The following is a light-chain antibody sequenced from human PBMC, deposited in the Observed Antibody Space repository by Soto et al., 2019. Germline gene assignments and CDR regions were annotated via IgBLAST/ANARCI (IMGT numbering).Light chain of an antibody. CDR1: SSDVGSYNL. CDR2: EGS. Sequence: QSALTQPASVSGSPGQSITISCTGTSSDVGSYNLVSWYQQHPGKAPKLMIYEGSKRPPGVSNRFSGSKSGNTASLTIYGLQAEDEADYYCCSYAGSQFGGGTKLTVL. V-gene: IGLV2-23*01. J-gene: IGLJ2*01. CDR3: CSYAGSQ.